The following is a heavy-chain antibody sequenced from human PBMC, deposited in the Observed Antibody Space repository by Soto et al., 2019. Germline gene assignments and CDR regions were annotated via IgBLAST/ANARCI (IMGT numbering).Heavy chain of an antibody. V-gene: IGHV3-74*01. D-gene: IGHD6-6*01. CDR1: GFTFSSYW. CDR2: INSDGSST. J-gene: IGHJ4*02. Sequence: EVQLVESGGGLVQPGGSLRLSCAASGFTFSSYWMHRVRQAPGKGLVWVSRINSDGSSTSYADSVKGRFTISRDNAKNTLYLQMNSLRAEDTAVYYCARDPGLYSSSSPFDYWGQGTLVTVSS. CDR3: ARDPGLYSSSSPFDY.